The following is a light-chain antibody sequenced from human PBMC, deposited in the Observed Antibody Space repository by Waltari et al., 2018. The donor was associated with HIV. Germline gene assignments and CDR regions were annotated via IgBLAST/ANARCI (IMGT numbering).Light chain of an antibody. CDR2: EVS. Sequence: QSALTQPPSASGSPGQSVTISCTGTSSDVGGYNYVSWCQQHPGKAPKLMIYEVSKRPSGVPDRFSGSKSDNTASLTVPDYYCSSYAGSNNLVFGGGTKLTVL. J-gene: IGLJ2*01. CDR3: SSYAGSNNLV. CDR1: SSDVGGYNY. V-gene: IGLV2-8*01.